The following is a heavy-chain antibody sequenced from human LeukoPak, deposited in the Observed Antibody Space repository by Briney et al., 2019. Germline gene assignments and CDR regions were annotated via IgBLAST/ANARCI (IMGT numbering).Heavy chain of an antibody. J-gene: IGHJ5*02. CDR2: ISSSGTT. D-gene: IGHD3-10*01. CDR1: GDSIKSYY. CDR3: ARHYGSGSYYDNWFDP. V-gene: IGHV4-59*01. Sequence: NPSETLSLTCTVSGDSIKSYYWSWIRQPPGRALEWIGYISSSGTTNYNPSLKSRVTISTDTSKNQFSLKLSSVTAADTAVYYCARHYGSGSYYDNWFDPWGQGTLVTVSS.